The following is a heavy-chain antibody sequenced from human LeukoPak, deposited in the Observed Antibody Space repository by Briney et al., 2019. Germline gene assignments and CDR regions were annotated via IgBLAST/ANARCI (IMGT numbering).Heavy chain of an antibody. J-gene: IGHJ5*02. CDR1: GFTFGSYS. CDR3: ARYQLGQLSNWFDP. D-gene: IGHD5-18*01. Sequence: GGSLRLSCAASGFTFGSYSISWVRQAPGKGLEWVSLISGPAGRTYYADSVKGRFTISRDNSKNTLYLQMNSLRAEDTAVYYCARYQLGQLSNWFDPWGQGTLVTVSS. V-gene: IGHV3-23*01. CDR2: ISGPAGRT.